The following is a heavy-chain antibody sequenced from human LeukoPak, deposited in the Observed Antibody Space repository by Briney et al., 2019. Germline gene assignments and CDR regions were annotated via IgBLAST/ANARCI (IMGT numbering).Heavy chain of an antibody. Sequence: SETLSLTCAVYGGSLSGYYWSWIRQPPGKGLEWIGEINHSGSTNYNPSLKSRVTISVDTSKNQFSLKLSSVTAADTAVYYCAREQVVPAAYFDYWGQGTLVTVSS. V-gene: IGHV4-34*01. J-gene: IGHJ4*02. CDR2: INHSGST. D-gene: IGHD2-2*01. CDR1: GGSLSGYY. CDR3: AREQVVPAAYFDY.